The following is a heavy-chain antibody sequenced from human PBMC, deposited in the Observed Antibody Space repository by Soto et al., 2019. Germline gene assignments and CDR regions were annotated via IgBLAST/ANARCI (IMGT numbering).Heavy chain of an antibody. V-gene: IGHV3-30-3*02. D-gene: IGHD1-26*01. Sequence: GGSLRLSCAASGFTFSSYAMHWVRQAPGKGLEWVAVISYDGSNKYYADSVKGRFTISRDNSKNTLYLQMNSLRAEDTAVYYCAEGGGAFDYYYYGMDVWGQGTTVTVSS. J-gene: IGHJ6*02. CDR1: GFTFSSYA. CDR2: ISYDGSNK. CDR3: AEGGGAFDYYYYGMDV.